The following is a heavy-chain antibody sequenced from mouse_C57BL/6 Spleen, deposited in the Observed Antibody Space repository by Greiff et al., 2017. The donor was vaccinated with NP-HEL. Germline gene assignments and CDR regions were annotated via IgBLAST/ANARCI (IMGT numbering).Heavy chain of an antibody. CDR3: ARDDDGYYGAMDY. CDR1: GYTFTSYW. J-gene: IGHJ4*01. CDR2: IHPNSGST. D-gene: IGHD2-3*01. V-gene: IGHV1-64*01. Sequence: QVQLQQPGAELVKPGASVKLSCKASGYTFTSYWMHWVKQRPGQGLEWIGMIHPNSGSTNYNEKFKSKATLTVDKSSSTAYMQLNSLTSADSAVYYYARDDDGYYGAMDYWGQGTSVTVSS.